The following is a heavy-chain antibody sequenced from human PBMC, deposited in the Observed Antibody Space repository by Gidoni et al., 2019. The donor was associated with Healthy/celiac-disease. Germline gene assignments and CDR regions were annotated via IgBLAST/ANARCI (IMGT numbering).Heavy chain of an antibody. J-gene: IGHJ4*02. CDR1: GFTFSSYW. CDR3: ARDLLVGARGLGYFDY. CDR2: IKQDGSEK. V-gene: IGHV3-7*01. Sequence: EVQLVESGGGLVQPGGSLRLSCAASGFTFSSYWMSWVRQAPGKGLEWVANIKQDGSEKYYVDSVKGRFTISRDNAKNSLYLQMNSLRAEDTAVYYCARDLLVGARGLGYFDYWGQGTLVTVSS. D-gene: IGHD1-26*01.